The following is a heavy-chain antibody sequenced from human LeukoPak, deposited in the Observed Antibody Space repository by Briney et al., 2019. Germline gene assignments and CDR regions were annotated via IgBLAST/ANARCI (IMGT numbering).Heavy chain of an antibody. D-gene: IGHD2-15*01. J-gene: IGHJ4*02. CDR3: ERDRSDLAFDY. CDR1: GFTFSDYY. V-gene: IGHV3-11*04. Sequence: PGGSLRLSCAASGFTFSDYYMSWIRQAPGKGLEWVSYISSSGSTIYYADSVKGRFTISRDNAKNSLYLQMHSLRAEDTAVYYCERDRSDLAFDYWGQGTLVTVSS. CDR2: ISSSGSTI.